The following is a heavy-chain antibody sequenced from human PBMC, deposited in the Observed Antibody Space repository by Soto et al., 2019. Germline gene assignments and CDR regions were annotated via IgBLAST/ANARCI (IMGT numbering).Heavy chain of an antibody. Sequence: SETLSLTCTVSGGSISTGGFYCSWIRQHPWKGLEWIGYIYYSGSTYYNPSLNSRVTISVDTSKNHFSLKLSSVTAADTAVYYCARDGGYCTSTSCQFLDVWGQGTTVTVSS. J-gene: IGHJ6*01. CDR3: ARDGGYCTSTSCQFLDV. CDR1: GGSISTGGFY. D-gene: IGHD2-2*01. CDR2: IYYSGST. V-gene: IGHV4-31*03.